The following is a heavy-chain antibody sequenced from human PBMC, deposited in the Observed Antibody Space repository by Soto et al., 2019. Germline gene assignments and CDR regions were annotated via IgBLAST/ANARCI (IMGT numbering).Heavy chain of an antibody. J-gene: IGHJ4*02. D-gene: IGHD2-15*01. CDR2: INPDGSST. Sequence: GGSLRLSCAASGFTFGRKWMHWVRQAPGKGPVWVSYINPDGSSTNYAGSVKGRFTISRDNAKNTLYLQMNSLSADDTAVYYCARDWGSGYCSGGSCYSGYFDYWGQGTLVTVSS. CDR3: ARDWGSGYCSGGSCYSGYFDY. V-gene: IGHV3-74*01. CDR1: GFTFGRKW.